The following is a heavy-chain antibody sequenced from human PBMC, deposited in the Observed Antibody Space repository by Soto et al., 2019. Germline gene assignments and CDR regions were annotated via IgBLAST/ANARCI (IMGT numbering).Heavy chain of an antibody. Sequence: GGSLRLSCAVSGFIFSAYAMHWVRQAPGKGPEWVAVISYDGSNKYYADSVKGRFTISRDNSKNTLYLQMNSLRAEDTAVYYCVKGSEEMSWWGQGTLVTVSS. J-gene: IGHJ4*02. CDR3: VKGSEEMSW. V-gene: IGHV3-30*18. CDR2: ISYDGSNK. CDR1: GFIFSAYA.